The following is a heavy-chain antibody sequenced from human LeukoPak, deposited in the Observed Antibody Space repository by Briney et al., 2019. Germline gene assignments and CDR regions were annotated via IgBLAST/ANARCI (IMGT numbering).Heavy chain of an antibody. J-gene: IGHJ5*02. CDR1: GYTFTSYA. CDR2: INAGNGNT. CDR3: ARELSTVTTDWFDP. V-gene: IGHV1-3*01. Sequence: ASVKVSCKASGYTFTSYAMHWVRQAPGQRLEWVGWINAGNGNTKYSQKFQGRVTITRDTSASTAYMELSSLRSEDTAVYYCARELSTVTTDWFDPWGQGTLVTVSS. D-gene: IGHD4-17*01.